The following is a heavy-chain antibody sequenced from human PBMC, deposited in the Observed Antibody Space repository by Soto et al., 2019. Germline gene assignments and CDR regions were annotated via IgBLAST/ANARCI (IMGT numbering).Heavy chain of an antibody. D-gene: IGHD5-12*01. CDR1: GASIGTNNW. Sequence: SETLSLTCAVSGASIGTNNWWSWVRQPPGKGLEWIGEVYHSGTTNCNPSLKSRVTISIDKSKNQFSLTLTSMTAADTALYYCAVPGRGDFDYWSQGTLVTSPQ. V-gene: IGHV4-4*02. CDR2: VYHSGTT. J-gene: IGHJ4*02. CDR3: AVPGRGDFDY.